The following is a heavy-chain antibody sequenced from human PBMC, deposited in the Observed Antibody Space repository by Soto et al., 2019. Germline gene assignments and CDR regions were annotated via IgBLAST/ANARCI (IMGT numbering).Heavy chain of an antibody. CDR1: GYTFTGHY. J-gene: IGHJ4*02. CDR3: GRGRSGQIVVFY. D-gene: IGHD1-26*01. V-gene: IGHV1-2*02. CDR2: IGPESGAT. Sequence: ASVKVSCTASGYTFTGHYIHWVRQAPEQGPEWMGEIGPESGATRYAQKFQGRVTMTMDTSVTTVSMELKNLRPDDTAVYYCGRGRSGQIVVFYWGQGTPVTVSS.